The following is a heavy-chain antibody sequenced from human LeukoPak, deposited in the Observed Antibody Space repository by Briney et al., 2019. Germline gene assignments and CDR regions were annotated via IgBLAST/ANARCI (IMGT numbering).Heavy chain of an antibody. CDR2: INPNSGGT. Sequence: GASVKVSCKASGYTFTGYYMHWVRQAPGQGLEWMGWINPNSGGTNYAQKFQGRVTMTRDTSISTAYMELSRLRSDDTAVYYCAVSGYSYGYSLDYWGQGTLVTVSS. CDR1: GYTFTGYY. CDR3: AVSGYSYGYSLDY. D-gene: IGHD5-18*01. J-gene: IGHJ4*02. V-gene: IGHV1-2*02.